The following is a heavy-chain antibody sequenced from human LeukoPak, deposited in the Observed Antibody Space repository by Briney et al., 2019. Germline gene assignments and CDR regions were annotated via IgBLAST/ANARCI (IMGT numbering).Heavy chain of an antibody. V-gene: IGHV3-23*01. D-gene: IGHD3-22*01. Sequence: GGSLRLSCAASGFTFSSYAMSWVRQAPGKGLEWVSAISGSGGSTYYADSVEGRFTISRDNSKNTLYLQMNSLRAEDTAVYYCAKLSITMIVVVSTQDYWGQGTLVTVSS. CDR1: GFTFSSYA. CDR3: AKLSITMIVVVSTQDY. J-gene: IGHJ4*02. CDR2: ISGSGGST.